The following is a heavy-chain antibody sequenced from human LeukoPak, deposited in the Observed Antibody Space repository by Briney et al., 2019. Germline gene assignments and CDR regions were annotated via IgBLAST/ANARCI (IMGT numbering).Heavy chain of an antibody. V-gene: IGHV4-39*01. CDR1: GGSISSSSYY. CDR3: ARQYSDAFDI. J-gene: IGHJ3*02. CDR2: IYYSGST. Sequence: PSETLSLTCTVTGGSISSSSYYWGWIRQPPGKGLEWIGSIYYSGSTYYNPSLKSRVTISVDTSKNHFSLKLSSVTAADTAVYYCARQYSDAFDIWGQGTMVTVSS. D-gene: IGHD2-21*01.